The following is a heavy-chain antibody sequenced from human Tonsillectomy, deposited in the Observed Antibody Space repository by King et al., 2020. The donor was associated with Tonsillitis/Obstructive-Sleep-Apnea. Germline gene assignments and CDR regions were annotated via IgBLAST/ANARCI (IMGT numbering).Heavy chain of an antibody. D-gene: IGHD3-3*01. J-gene: IGHJ4*02. CDR3: VRNVGWRYYDLYYCDY. CDR1: GYTFTSYA. CDR2: INAGNGNT. Sequence: VQLVQSGAEVKKPGASVKVSCKASGYTFTSYAMHWVRQAPGQRLEWMGWINAGNGNTKYSQKFQGRVTITRDTSASTDYMELSSLRSEDRAVYYCVRNVGWRYYDLYYCDYWGQGPLVTVSS. V-gene: IGHV1-3*01.